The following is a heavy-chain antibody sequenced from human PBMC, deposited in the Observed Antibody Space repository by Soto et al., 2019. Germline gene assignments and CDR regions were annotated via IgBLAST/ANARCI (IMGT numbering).Heavy chain of an antibody. CDR2: IIPILGIA. J-gene: IGHJ6*02. CDR1: GGTFSSYT. V-gene: IGHV1-69*02. Sequence: QVQLVQSGAEVKKPGSSVKVSCKASGGTFSSYTISWVRQAPGQGLEWMGRIIPILGIANYAQKFQGRVTSTADKSTSTAYMELSSLGSEDTAVYYCARRFAGSSWYYGMDVWGQGTTVTVSS. CDR3: ARRFAGSSWYYGMDV. D-gene: IGHD6-13*01.